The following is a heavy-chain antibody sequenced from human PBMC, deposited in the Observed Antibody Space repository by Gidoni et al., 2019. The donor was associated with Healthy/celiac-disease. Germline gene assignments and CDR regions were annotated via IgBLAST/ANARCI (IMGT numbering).Heavy chain of an antibody. Sequence: QVQLVESGGGVVQPGRSLRLSWAASGFPFSSYGMHWVRQAPGKGLEWVAVIWYDGSNKYYADSVKGRFTISRDNSKNTLYLQMNSLRAEDTAVYYCARDDWDSSGYYPFYYYYGMDVWGQGTTVTVSS. CDR1: GFPFSSYG. D-gene: IGHD3-22*01. CDR3: ARDDWDSSGYYPFYYYYGMDV. V-gene: IGHV3-33*01. J-gene: IGHJ6*02. CDR2: IWYDGSNK.